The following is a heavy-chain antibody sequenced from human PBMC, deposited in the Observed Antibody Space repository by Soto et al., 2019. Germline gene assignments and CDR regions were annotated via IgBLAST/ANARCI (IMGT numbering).Heavy chain of an antibody. Sequence: SETLSLTCTVSGGSISGYYWSWIRQPPGKGLEWIGYIYYSGSTYYNPSLKSRVAISLDTSKNQFSLRLNSVTAADTAVYYCARSSIEPRVFMYPFDSWGQGTLVTVSS. CDR1: GGSISGYY. CDR2: IYYSGST. CDR3: ARSSIEPRVFMYPFDS. D-gene: IGHD6-6*01. J-gene: IGHJ4*02. V-gene: IGHV4-59*04.